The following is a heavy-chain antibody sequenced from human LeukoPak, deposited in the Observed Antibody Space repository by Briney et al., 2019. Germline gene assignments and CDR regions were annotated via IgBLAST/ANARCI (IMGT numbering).Heavy chain of an antibody. CDR3: IRDFGSVGATNAFDI. V-gene: IGHV3-74*01. CDR1: GFSFSTYW. Sequence: PGGSLRLSCVASGFSFSTYWMHWVRQAPGKGLEWVSRINGDGSSTSYAGSVKGRFTISRDNAKNTVYLQMNSLRVEDTAVYYCIRDFGSVGATNAFDIWGQGTMVTVSS. CDR2: INGDGSST. D-gene: IGHD1-26*01. J-gene: IGHJ3*02.